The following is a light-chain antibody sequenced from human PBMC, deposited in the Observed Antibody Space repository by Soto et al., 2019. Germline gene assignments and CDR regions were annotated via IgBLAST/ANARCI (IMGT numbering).Light chain of an antibody. CDR3: QQSYSALPLT. J-gene: IGKJ4*01. V-gene: IGKV1-39*01. CDR2: VAS. Sequence: DIQMAQSPSSLSTSVGVRVSITCRASENINSYLNWYQQKPGKAPKLLIYVASTLQSGVPSRFSGSGSGTEFTLTISSLQPEDFATYYCQQSYSALPLTFGGGTKVEIK. CDR1: ENINSY.